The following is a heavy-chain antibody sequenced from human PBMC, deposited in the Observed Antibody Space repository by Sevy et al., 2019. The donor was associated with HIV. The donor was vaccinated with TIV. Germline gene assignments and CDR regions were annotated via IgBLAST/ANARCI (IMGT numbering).Heavy chain of an antibody. CDR3: ARNTYYFDTTGYGAFDM. V-gene: IGHV3-20*04. CDR1: GFTFDDYA. D-gene: IGHD3-22*01. J-gene: IGHJ3*02. CDR2: INWSADNT. Sequence: GGSLRLSCVVSGFTFDDYAMSWVRQAPGKWLEWVSSINWSADNTGYADSVKGRFTISRDSAKKSLNLQMNSLTVEDTALYYCARNTYYFDTTGYGAFDMWDQGTMVTVSS.